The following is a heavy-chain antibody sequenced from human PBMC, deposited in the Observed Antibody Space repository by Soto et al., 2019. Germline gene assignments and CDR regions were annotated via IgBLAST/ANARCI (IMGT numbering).Heavy chain of an antibody. CDR3: ARVGTVPVRNYFDS. J-gene: IGHJ4*02. CDR1: GFSFSHYG. V-gene: IGHV3-33*01. D-gene: IGHD4-4*01. Sequence: QVQLVESGGGVVQPGRSLRLSCAASGFSFSHYGMFWVRQAPGKGLEWVAMIWYDGRKTYYADSVKGRLTISRDNSKNTLYLQMASLRAEDTALYYWARVGTVPVRNYFDSWGQGTLVTVSS. CDR2: IWYDGRKT.